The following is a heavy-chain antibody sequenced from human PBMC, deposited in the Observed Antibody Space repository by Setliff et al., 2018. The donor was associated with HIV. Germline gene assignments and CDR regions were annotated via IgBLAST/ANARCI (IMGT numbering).Heavy chain of an antibody. Sequence: SETLSLTCTVSGGSISSYYWSWIRQSPEKGLEWIGYVDTRGYAYYNPFFESRGTISRDMSKNHFSLTLSSVSGADTALYFCARGGKRAFDIWGQGAMVTVSS. J-gene: IGHJ3*02. CDR1: GGSISSYY. V-gene: IGHV4-59*01. CDR2: VDTRGYA. CDR3: ARGGKRAFDI.